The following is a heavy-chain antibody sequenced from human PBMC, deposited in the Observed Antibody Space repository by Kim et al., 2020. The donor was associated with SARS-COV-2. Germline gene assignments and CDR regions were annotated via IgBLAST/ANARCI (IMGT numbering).Heavy chain of an antibody. Sequence: YYATSVKGRFTISRDNAKNSLYLQMNSLRAEDTAVYYCARDPRLDGSSDYWGQGTLVTVSS. D-gene: IGHD6-6*01. CDR3: ARDPRLDGSSDY. J-gene: IGHJ4*02. V-gene: IGHV3-21*01.